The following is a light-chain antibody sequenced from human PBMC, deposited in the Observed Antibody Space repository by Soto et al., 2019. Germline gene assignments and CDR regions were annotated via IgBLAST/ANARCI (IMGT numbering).Light chain of an antibody. J-gene: IGKJ1*01. V-gene: IGKV3-20*01. CDR2: DAS. CDR1: QSVSYY. CDR3: QEYNTWPWT. Sequence: EIVLTQSPGTLSLSPGERATLSCRASQSVSYYLAWYQQKPGQAPRLLIYDASSRATGVPDRFSGSGSGTDFTLTISRLEPEDFAVYYCQEYNTWPWTFGQGTKVDNK.